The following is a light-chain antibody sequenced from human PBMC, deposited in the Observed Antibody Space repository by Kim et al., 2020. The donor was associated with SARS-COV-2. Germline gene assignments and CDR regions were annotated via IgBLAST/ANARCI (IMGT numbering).Light chain of an antibody. CDR1: TSNIENNY. CDR3: ATWDSRLSVVV. V-gene: IGLV1-51*01. CDR2: DNN. Sequence: GQTVTTSCSGSTSNIENNYVSWYQRLPGTAPRLLIYDNNKRPSGVSDRFSVSKSGTSATLAITGLQTGDEADYYCATWDSRLSVVVFGGGTQLTVL. J-gene: IGLJ2*01.